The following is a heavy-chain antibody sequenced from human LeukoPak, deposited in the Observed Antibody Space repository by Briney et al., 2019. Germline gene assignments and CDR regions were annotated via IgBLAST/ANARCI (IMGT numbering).Heavy chain of an antibody. J-gene: IGHJ4*02. CDR1: GGSISSGGYY. D-gene: IGHD3-22*01. CDR2: IYYSGST. V-gene: IGHV4-31*03. CDR3: ARSDSSGYYSDY. Sequence: SETLSLTCTVSGGSISSGGYYWSWIRQRPGKGLEWIGYIYYSGSTYYNPSLKSRVTISVDTSKNQFSLKLSSVTAADTAVYYCARSDSSGYYSDYWGQGTLVTVSS.